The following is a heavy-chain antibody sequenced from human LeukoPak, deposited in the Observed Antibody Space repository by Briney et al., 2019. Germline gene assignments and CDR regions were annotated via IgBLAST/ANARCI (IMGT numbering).Heavy chain of an antibody. D-gene: IGHD3-22*01. CDR2: INHSGST. CDR1: GGSFSTYY. Sequence: SETLSLTCAVYGGSFSTYYWSWIRQPPGKGLEWIGEINHSGSTNYNPSLKSRVTISVDTSKNQFSLKLTSVTAADTAVYYCERWDYYDSSGYYYPIDYWGQGTLVTVSS. CDR3: ERWDYYDSSGYYYPIDY. J-gene: IGHJ4*02. V-gene: IGHV4-34*01.